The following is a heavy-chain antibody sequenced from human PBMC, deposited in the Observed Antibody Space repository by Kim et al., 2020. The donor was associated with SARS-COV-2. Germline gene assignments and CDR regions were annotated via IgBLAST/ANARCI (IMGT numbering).Heavy chain of an antibody. CDR3: AKEEGIAAAGIYYFYGMDV. CDR2: ISGSGGRT. D-gene: IGHD6-13*01. Sequence: GGSLRLSCAASGFTFSSYAMNWVRQAPGKGLEWVSAISGSGGRTYYADSVKGRFTISRDNSKNTVYLQINSLRAADTAIYYCAKEEGIAAAGIYYFYGMDVWGQGTTVTDS. J-gene: IGHJ6*02. CDR1: GFTFSSYA. V-gene: IGHV3-23*01.